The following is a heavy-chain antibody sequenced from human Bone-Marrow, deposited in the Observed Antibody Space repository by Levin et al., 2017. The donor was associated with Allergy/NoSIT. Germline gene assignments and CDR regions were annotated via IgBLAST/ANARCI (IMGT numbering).Heavy chain of an antibody. J-gene: IGHJ4*02. CDR2: VYYSGDT. CDR1: GGSISSSYYY. V-gene: IGHV4-39*02. CDR3: ARDETSSRSKFEY. D-gene: IGHD2-2*01. Sequence: ASETLSLTCTVSGGSISSSYYYWGWIRQPPGEGLEWIGAVYYSGDTFYNPSLKSRVTISVDTSKNQFSLNLNSVTAADTAVYYCARDETSSRSKFEYWGQGTLVSVSS.